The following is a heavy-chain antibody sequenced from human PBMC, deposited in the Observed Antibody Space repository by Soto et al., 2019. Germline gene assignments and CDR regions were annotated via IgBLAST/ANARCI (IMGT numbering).Heavy chain of an antibody. J-gene: IGHJ4*02. D-gene: IGHD4-17*01. CDR3: AREPLGDYGDYVD. CDR1: GFTFSSYG. Sequence: QVQLVESGGGVVQPGRSLRLSCAASGFTFSSYGMHWVRQAPGKGLEWVAVISYDGSNKYYADSVKGRFTISRDNSKNTLYLQMNSLRAEDTAVYYCAREPLGDYGDYVDWGQGTLVTVSS. CDR2: ISYDGSNK. V-gene: IGHV3-30*03.